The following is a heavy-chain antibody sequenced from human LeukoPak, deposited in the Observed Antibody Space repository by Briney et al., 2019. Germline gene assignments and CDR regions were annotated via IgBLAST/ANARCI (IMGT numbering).Heavy chain of an antibody. J-gene: IGHJ4*02. CDR2: GHYSGNT. Sequence: SETLSLTCTVSGTSITSYYWNWIRQAPGQGPEWIGYGHYSGNTKYNPPLKSRVTISVDTSKNQFSLRLSSVTAADTAMYFCAKWASDNRAFDLWGQGTLVTVSS. V-gene: IGHV4-59*08. CDR1: GTSITSYY. CDR3: AKWASDNRAFDL. D-gene: IGHD2-8*01.